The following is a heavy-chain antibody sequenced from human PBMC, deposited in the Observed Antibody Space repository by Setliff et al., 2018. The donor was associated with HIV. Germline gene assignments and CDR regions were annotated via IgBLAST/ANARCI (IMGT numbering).Heavy chain of an antibody. CDR2: IYSSGST. V-gene: IGHV4-4*08. Sequence: TLSLTCTVSGGSISTYYWNWIRQPPGKGLEWIGYIYSSGSTNYNPSLKSRVTISVDTSKNQLSLKLSSVTAADTAVYYCARAGRGSGRYVYSFDYWGQGSLVTVSS. J-gene: IGHJ4*02. D-gene: IGHD1-26*01. CDR3: ARAGRGSGRYVYSFDY. CDR1: GGSISTYY.